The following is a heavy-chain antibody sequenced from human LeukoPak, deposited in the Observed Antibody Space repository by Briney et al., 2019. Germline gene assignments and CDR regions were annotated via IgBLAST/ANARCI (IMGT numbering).Heavy chain of an antibody. Sequence: SETLSLTCGVSGYSITSGYFWGWIRQPPGKGLEWIGSIYHSGTTYYNPSLKSRVTISVDTSKNQFSLKLSSVTAADTAVYYCARPPDSSDYGAAFDFWGQGTLVTVSP. J-gene: IGHJ4*02. V-gene: IGHV4-38-2*01. CDR2: IYHSGTT. CDR1: GYSITSGYF. CDR3: ARPPDSSDYGAAFDF. D-gene: IGHD4-17*01.